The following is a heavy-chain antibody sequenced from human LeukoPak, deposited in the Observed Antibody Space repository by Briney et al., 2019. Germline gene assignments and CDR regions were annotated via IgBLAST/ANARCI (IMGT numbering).Heavy chain of an antibody. D-gene: IGHD3-3*01. J-gene: IGHJ4*02. V-gene: IGHV3-7*01. CDR2: IKQDGSEK. Sequence: GGSLRLSYAASGFTFTTYLMSWVRQAPGKGLEWVANIKQDGSEKYYVDSVKGRFTISRDNAKKSLYLQMNSLRAEDTAVYYCASSGIFDDFWSGYYGFDYWGQGTLVTVSS. CDR1: GFTFTTYL. CDR3: ASSGIFDDFWSGYYGFDY.